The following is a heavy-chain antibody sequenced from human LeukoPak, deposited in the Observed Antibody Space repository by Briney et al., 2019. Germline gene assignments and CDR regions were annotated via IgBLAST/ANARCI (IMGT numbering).Heavy chain of an antibody. J-gene: IGHJ5*02. CDR1: GGSISSSNW. Sequence: SETLSLTCAVSGGSISSSNWWSWVRQPPGKGLEWIGEIYHSGSTNYNPSLKSRVTISVDKSKNQFSLKLSSVTAADTAVYYCARDTMVRGVIIRWFDPWSQGTLVTVSS. V-gene: IGHV4-4*02. CDR2: IYHSGST. CDR3: ARDTMVRGVIIRWFDP. D-gene: IGHD3-10*01.